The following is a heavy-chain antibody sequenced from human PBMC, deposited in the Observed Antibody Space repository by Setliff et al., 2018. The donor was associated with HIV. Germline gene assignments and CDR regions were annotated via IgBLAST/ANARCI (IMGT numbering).Heavy chain of an antibody. CDR1: GYTFTSYY. J-gene: IGHJ4*02. D-gene: IGHD2-21*01. CDR2: VYPSDGST. Sequence: ASVKVSCKASGYTFTSYYMHWVRQAPGQGLEWMGMVYPSDGSTSYAQKFQGRVTMTRDTSTSTIYMELNSLTSEDTAVYYCARDSLLFRGDYDYWGQGQWSPSPQ. CDR3: ARDSLLFRGDYDY. V-gene: IGHV1-46*01.